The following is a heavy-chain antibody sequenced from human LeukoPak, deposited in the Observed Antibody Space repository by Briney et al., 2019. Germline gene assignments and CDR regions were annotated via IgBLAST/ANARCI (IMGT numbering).Heavy chain of an antibody. CDR2: FDPEDGET. CDR1: GYTLTELS. D-gene: IGHD1-26*01. CDR3: VRVKEGSGSYCTYDY. V-gene: IGHV1-24*01. Sequence: GASVKVSCKVSGYTLTELSMHWVRQAPGKGLEWMGGFDPEDGETIYAQKFQGRVTMTEDTSTDTAYMELSSLRSEDTAVYYCVRVKEGSGSYCTYDYWGQGTLVTVSS. J-gene: IGHJ4*02.